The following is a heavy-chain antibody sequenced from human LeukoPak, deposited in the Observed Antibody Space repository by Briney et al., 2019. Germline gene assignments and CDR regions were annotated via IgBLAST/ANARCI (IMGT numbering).Heavy chain of an antibody. D-gene: IGHD4-11*01. CDR1: GGSVSSGGYY. Sequence: SQTLSLTCTVSGGSVSSGGYYWSWIRQPAGKGLEWIGRIYASGTTNYNPSLKSRVTISVDTSKNQFSLKLSSVTAADTAVYYCARANDYSKLGAFDIWGQGTKVTVSS. CDR3: ARANDYSKLGAFDI. V-gene: IGHV4-61*02. J-gene: IGHJ3*02. CDR2: IYASGTT.